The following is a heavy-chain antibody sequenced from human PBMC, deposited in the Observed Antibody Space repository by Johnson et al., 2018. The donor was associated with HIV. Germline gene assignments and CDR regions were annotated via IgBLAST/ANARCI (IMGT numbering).Heavy chain of an antibody. J-gene: IGHJ3*02. Sequence: LVESGGGLVKPGGSLRLSCAASGFTFSDYYMSWLRQAPGKGLEWVSYISSSGSTIYYADSVKGRFTISRDNAKNSLYLHMNSLRAEDAAVYYCARDITPHKEGDAFDIWGQGTMVTVSS. CDR1: GFTFSDYY. D-gene: IGHD1-14*01. CDR3: ARDITPHKEGDAFDI. V-gene: IGHV3-11*04. CDR2: ISSSGSTI.